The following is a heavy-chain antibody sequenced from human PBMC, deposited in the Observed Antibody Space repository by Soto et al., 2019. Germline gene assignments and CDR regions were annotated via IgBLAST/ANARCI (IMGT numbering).Heavy chain of an antibody. J-gene: IGHJ6*02. D-gene: IGHD2-15*01. CDR2: IYHSGST. Sequence: SETLSLTFAVSGGSISSGDYSWSWVRQPPGKGLEWIGYIYHSGSTYYNPSLKSRVTISVDRSKNQFSLKLSSVTAADTAVYYCARGGGGSSSFYYYGMDVWGQGTTVTVSS. CDR1: GGSISSGDYS. CDR3: ARGGGGSSSFYYYGMDV. V-gene: IGHV4-30-2*01.